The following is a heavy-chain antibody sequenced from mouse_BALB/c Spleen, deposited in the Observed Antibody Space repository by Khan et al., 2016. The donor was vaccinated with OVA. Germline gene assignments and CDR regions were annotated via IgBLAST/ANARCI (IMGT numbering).Heavy chain of an antibody. CDR1: GYTFTSYT. J-gene: IGHJ3*01. Sequence: QIQLVQSGAELARPGASVKMSCKASGYTFTSYTIHWIKERPGQGLEWIGYINPSNGYTNYNQKFKDKATLTTDKSSTTAYLQLNSLTSDDSAAYNCVSDGAYHRNAGGLAYWGQGTLVTVSA. CDR2: INPSNGYT. D-gene: IGHD2-14*01. V-gene: IGHV1-4*01. CDR3: VSDGAYHRNAGGLAY.